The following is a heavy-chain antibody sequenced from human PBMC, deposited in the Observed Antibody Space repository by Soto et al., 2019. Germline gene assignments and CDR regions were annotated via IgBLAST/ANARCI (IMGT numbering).Heavy chain of an antibody. D-gene: IGHD3-16*01. J-gene: IGHJ6*02. CDR1: GFTFSGYA. CDR3: ARGSGGYPYYCVDV. V-gene: IGHV3-30-3*01. CDR2: ISYDGSNK. Sequence: QVQLVESGGGVVQPGTSLRLSCAASGFTFSGYAMHGVRQAPGKGLEWVALISYDGSNKYYADSVKGRFTISRDNSKNTMYLQMDSLRSEDTVIFHCARGSGGYPYYCVDVWGQVTTVTVSS.